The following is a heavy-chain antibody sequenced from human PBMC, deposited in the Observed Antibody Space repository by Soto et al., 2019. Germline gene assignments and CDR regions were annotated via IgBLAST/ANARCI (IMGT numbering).Heavy chain of an antibody. CDR1: GFTFSSYS. V-gene: IGHV3-21*01. CDR2: ISSSSSYI. CDR3: ARDYYDSSGYEYWYFDL. Sequence: EVQLVESGGGLVKPGGSLRLSCAASGFTFSSYSMNWVRQAPGKGLEWVSSISSSSSYIYYADSVKGRFTISRDNAKNSPYLQMNSLRAEDTAVYYCARDYYDSSGYEYWYFDLWGRGTLVTVSS. J-gene: IGHJ2*01. D-gene: IGHD3-22*01.